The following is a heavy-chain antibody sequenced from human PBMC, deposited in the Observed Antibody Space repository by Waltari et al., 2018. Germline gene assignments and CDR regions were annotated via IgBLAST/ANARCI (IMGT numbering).Heavy chain of an antibody. V-gene: IGHV3-23*04. CDR1: GFTFSNYG. Sequence: EVRLVESGGGLVQPGGSLTLSCAASGFTFSNYGMSWVRQAPGKGLGCVSTISGSGGTTFYADSVKGRFTMSKDNSKNTLFLQMNSLRFDDTAEYYCAKSTGSYYEVFDYWGRGSLVTVSS. CDR2: ISGSGGTT. CDR3: AKSTGSYYEVFDY. D-gene: IGHD1-26*01. J-gene: IGHJ4*02.